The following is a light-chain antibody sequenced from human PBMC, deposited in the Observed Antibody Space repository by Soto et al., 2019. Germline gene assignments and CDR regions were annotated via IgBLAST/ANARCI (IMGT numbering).Light chain of an antibody. J-gene: IGLJ1*01. CDR3: ISYRISNTYV. CDR2: EVS. CDR1: SSDFSTYSS. V-gene: IGLV2-18*02. Sequence: QSALTQPPSVSGSLGQSVTISCTGTSSDFSTYSSVSWYQQPPGTLPKLIIYEVSNRPSGVPDRFSGSRSGNTASLTISGLQAEDEADYYCISYRISNTYVFGTGTKVTVL.